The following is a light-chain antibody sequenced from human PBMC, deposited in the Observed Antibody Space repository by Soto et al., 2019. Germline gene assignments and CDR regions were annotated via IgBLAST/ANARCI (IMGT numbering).Light chain of an antibody. J-gene: IGKJ1*01. CDR3: RTYYPHST. CDR1: QSISNW. V-gene: IGKV1-5*03. Sequence: EIRMPQSPVALSLSVGDRVIITCRASQSISNWLAWYQQKPGKAPNLLISKTSSLTSGVPSRCSGSGTETEFTLTISSPQPDDIAAYYWRTYYPHSTFGQGTILDIK. CDR2: KTS.